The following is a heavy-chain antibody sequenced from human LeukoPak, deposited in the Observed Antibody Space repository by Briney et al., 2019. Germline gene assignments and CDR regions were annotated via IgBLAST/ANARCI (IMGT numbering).Heavy chain of an antibody. CDR2: IKQDGSEK. CDR3: ARDTDSWAFDI. D-gene: IGHD2-21*01. V-gene: IGHV3-7*01. J-gene: IGHJ3*02. CDR1: GFTFSSYW. Sequence: PGGSLRLSCAASGFTFSSYWMSWVRQAPGKGLERVANIKQDGSEKYYVDSVKGRFTISRDNAKNSLYLQMNSLRAEDTAVYYCARDTDSWAFDIWGQGTMVTVSS.